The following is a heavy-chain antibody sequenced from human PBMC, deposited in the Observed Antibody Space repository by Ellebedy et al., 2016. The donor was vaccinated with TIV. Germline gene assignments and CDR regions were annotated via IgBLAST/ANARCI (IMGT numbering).Heavy chain of an antibody. J-gene: IGHJ4*02. Sequence: AASVKVSCKASGYTFTSYYMYWVRQAPGQGLEWMGWISIYNGNTKYSQKFQGRVNMTTDTSTTTVYMELRRLRSDDTAVYYCARDLRGSQKGGYWGQGTLVTVSS. D-gene: IGHD3-16*01. CDR1: GYTFTSYY. V-gene: IGHV1-18*04. CDR2: ISIYNGNT. CDR3: ARDLRGSQKGGY.